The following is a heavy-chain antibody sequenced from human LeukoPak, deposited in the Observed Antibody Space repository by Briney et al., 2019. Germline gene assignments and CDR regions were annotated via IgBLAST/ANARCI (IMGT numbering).Heavy chain of an antibody. V-gene: IGHV1-18*01. CDR1: GYTFTSYG. D-gene: IGHD2-15*01. CDR2: ISAYNGNT. J-gene: IGHJ4*02. CDR3: ARDYCSGGSCYFDY. Sequence: ASVKVSCKASGYTFTSYGISWVRQAPGQGLELMGWISAYNGNTNYAQKLQGRVTMTTDTSTSTAYMELRSLRSDDTAVYYCARDYCSGGSCYFDYWGQGTLVTVSS.